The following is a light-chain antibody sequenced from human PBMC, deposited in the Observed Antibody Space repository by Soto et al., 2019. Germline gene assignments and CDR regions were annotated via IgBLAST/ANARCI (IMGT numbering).Light chain of an antibody. CDR2: DAS. Sequence: DIQMTQSPSSLSAPVGDRVTITCRASQGIRNDLNWYQQKPGKAPKLLIYDASNLETGVPSRFSGSGSGTDFTFTISSLQPEDIATYYCQQYDNLPLTFGGGTKVDIK. CDR3: QQYDNLPLT. V-gene: IGKV1-33*01. J-gene: IGKJ4*01. CDR1: QGIRND.